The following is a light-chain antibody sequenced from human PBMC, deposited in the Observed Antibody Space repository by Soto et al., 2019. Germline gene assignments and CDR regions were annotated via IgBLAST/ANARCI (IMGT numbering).Light chain of an antibody. CDR1: KSDIGSNT. J-gene: IGLJ3*02. V-gene: IGLV1-44*01. CDR2: TNN. CDR3: ATWDDSLHVCV. Sequence: QSVLTQPPSASGTPGQRVTISCSGGKSDIGSNTVYWFQQFPGTAPRLVIYTNNQRPSGVPDRFSGSKSGTSASLVISRLQSEDEADYYCATWDDSLHVCVFGGGTKLTVL.